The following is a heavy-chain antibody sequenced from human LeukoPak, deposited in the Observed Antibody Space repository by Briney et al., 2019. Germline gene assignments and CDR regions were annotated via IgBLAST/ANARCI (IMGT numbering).Heavy chain of an antibody. J-gene: IGHJ4*02. CDR1: GFTFSSYV. CDR3: AKLPGRAADY. V-gene: IGHV3-23*01. CDR2: ISDSGGST. Sequence: GGSLRLSCAASGFTFSSYVMSWVRQAPGKGLEWVSGISDSGGSTYYADSVKGRSTISGDNSKNTLYLQMNSLRAEDTAVYYCAKLPGRAADYWGQGTLVTVSS.